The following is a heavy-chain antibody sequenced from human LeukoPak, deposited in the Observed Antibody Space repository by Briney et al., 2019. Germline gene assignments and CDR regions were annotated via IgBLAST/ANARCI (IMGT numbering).Heavy chain of an antibody. CDR3: ARDSARYGSGSHSDY. CDR1: GGSISSGGYY. CDR2: IYHSGST. J-gene: IGHJ4*02. Sequence: PSETLSLTRTVSGGSISSGGYYWSWIRQPPGKGLEWIGYIYHSGSTYYNPSLKSRVTISVDRSKNQFSLKLSSVTAADTAVYYCARDSARYGSGSHSDYWGQGTLVTVSS. V-gene: IGHV4-30-2*01. D-gene: IGHD3-10*01.